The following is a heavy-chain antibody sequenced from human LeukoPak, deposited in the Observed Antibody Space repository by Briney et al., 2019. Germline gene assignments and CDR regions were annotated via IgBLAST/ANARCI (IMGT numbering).Heavy chain of an antibody. J-gene: IGHJ6*02. Sequence: PGGSLRLSCAASGFTFSSYGMHWVRQAPDKGLEWVAVISHDGSYKYYADSVKGRFTISRDNSKNTLYLQMNSLRPEDTAVYYCAKTSVNFYYYYDMDVWGQGTMVNVSS. D-gene: IGHD5/OR15-5a*01. CDR1: GFTFSSYG. V-gene: IGHV3-30*18. CDR2: ISHDGSYK. CDR3: AKTSVNFYYYYDMDV.